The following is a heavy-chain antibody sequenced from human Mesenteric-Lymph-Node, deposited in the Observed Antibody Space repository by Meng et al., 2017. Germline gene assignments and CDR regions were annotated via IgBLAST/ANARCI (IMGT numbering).Heavy chain of an antibody. V-gene: IGHV4-34*12. J-gene: IGHJ4*02. CDR3: ARHHHSPTFDY. CDR2: VVYSGTT. Sequence: QAQLQQWGAGLLKPSETLSLTCAVYGGSFSGYYWSWIRQPPGKGLEWIGSVVYSGTTYYTSSLKSRVSISVDTSKNQFSLKLSSVTAADTAVYYCARHHHSPTFDYWGQGTLVTVSS. D-gene: IGHD1-14*01. CDR1: GGSFSGYY.